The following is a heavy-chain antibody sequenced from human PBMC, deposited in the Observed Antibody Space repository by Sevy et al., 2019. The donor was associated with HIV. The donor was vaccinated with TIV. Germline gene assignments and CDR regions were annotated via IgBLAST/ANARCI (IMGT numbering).Heavy chain of an antibody. J-gene: IGHJ5*02. CDR3: ARENTMIEEPGWFDP. Sequence: GGSLRLSCAASGFTFSDYYMSWIRQAPGKGLEWISYISRRGSTIYYADSMKGRFTISRDNAKSSLYLQMNSLRAEDTAVYFCARENTMIEEPGWFDPWGQGTLVTVSS. CDR1: GFTFSDYY. V-gene: IGHV3-11*01. D-gene: IGHD3-22*01. CDR2: ISRRGSTI.